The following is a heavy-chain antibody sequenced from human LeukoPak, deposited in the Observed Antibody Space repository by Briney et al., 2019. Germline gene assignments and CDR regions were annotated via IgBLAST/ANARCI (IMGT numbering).Heavy chain of an antibody. V-gene: IGHV4-59*11. Sequence: SETLSLTCTVSGGSISSHYWSWIRQPPGKGLEWIGYIYYSGSTNYNPSLQGRVTISVDTSRNQFSLRLSSVTAADTAVYYCARLSSGNNIVDYWGQGTLVTVSS. CDR1: GGSISSHY. J-gene: IGHJ4*02. D-gene: IGHD3-10*02. CDR2: IYYSGST. CDR3: ARLSSGNNIVDY.